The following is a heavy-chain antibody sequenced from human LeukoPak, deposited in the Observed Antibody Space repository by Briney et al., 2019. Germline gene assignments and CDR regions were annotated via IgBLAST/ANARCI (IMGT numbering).Heavy chain of an antibody. J-gene: IGHJ6*02. D-gene: IGHD2-2*01. CDR2: IYYSGST. CDR3: ARDRIVVVPAAAMWEYYYYGMDV. CDR1: GGSISSYY. Sequence: PSETLSLTCTVSGGSISSYYWSWIRQPPGKGLEWIGYIYYSGSTNYNPSLKSRVTISVDTSKNQFSLKLSSVPAADTAVYYCARDRIVVVPAAAMWEYYYYGMDVWGQGTTVTVSS. V-gene: IGHV4-59*01.